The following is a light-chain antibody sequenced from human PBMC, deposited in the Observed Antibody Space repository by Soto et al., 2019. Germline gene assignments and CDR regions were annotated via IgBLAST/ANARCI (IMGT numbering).Light chain of an antibody. V-gene: IGLV4-69*01. CDR3: QTWDTGIVV. J-gene: IGLJ2*01. CDR1: SGHSTYA. Sequence: QSVLTQSPSASASLGASVKLTCSLSSGHSTYAIAWHQQQSEKGPRYLMKLNSDGSHSKGDGIPDRFSGSSSGAERYLTISSLQSEDEADYYCQTWDTGIVVFGGGTKLTVL. CDR2: LNSDGSH.